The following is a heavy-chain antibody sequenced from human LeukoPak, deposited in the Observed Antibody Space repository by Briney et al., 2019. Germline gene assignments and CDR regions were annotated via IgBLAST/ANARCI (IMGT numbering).Heavy chain of an antibody. V-gene: IGHV3-23*01. J-gene: IGHJ4*02. CDR3: ARGTVLLLTN. CDR2: ISGSGGTT. D-gene: IGHD3-10*01. CDR1: GFTFSSYG. Sequence: GGSLRLSCAASGFTFSSYGMGWVRQTPGEWLEWVSVISGSGGTTLYADPVKGRFTISRDNSKNTLYLQMNSLRAEDTAVYYCARGTVLLLTNWGQGTLVTVSS.